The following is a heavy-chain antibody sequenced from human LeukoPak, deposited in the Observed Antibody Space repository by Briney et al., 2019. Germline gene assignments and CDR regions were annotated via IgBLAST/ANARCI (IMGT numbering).Heavy chain of an antibody. Sequence: PGGSLRLSCAASGFTVSSNYMSWVRQAPGKGLEWVSVIYTGDSTYYADSVKGRFTISRDNSKNMIYLEMSSLKAEDTAVYYCAKERNLEIAVAGTIFDYWGQGTLVTVSS. CDR1: GFTVSSNY. CDR2: IYTGDST. V-gene: IGHV3-66*01. CDR3: AKERNLEIAVAGTIFDY. J-gene: IGHJ4*02. D-gene: IGHD6-19*01.